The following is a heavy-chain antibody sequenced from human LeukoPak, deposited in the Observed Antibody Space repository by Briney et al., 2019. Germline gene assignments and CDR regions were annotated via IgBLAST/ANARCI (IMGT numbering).Heavy chain of an antibody. CDR3: AREAVYASVASDI. V-gene: IGHV4-59*01. Sequence: SETLSLTCTVSGGSISSYYWSWIRQPPGKGLEWIGYIYYSGSTNYNPSLKSRVTISVDTSKNQFSLKLSSVTAADTAVYYCAREAVYASVASDIWGEGTMVTVSS. D-gene: IGHD2-8*01. CDR2: IYYSGST. J-gene: IGHJ3*02. CDR1: GGSISSYY.